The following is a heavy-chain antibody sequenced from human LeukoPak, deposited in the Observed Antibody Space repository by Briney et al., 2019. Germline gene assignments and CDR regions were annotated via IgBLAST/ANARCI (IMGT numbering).Heavy chain of an antibody. Sequence: GASVKVFCKASGYTFTSYDINWVRQATGQGLEWMGWMNPNSGNTGYAQKFQGRVTITRNTSISTAYMELSSLRSEDTAVYYCARGRGLWFGESPPFDPWGQGTLVTVSS. V-gene: IGHV1-8*03. J-gene: IGHJ5*02. CDR1: GYTFTSYD. D-gene: IGHD3-10*01. CDR3: ARGRGLWFGESPPFDP. CDR2: MNPNSGNT.